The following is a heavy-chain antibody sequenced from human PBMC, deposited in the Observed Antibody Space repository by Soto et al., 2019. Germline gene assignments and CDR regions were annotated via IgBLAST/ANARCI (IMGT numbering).Heavy chain of an antibody. CDR3: ARAVDTNWFDP. D-gene: IGHD5-18*01. CDR2: ISSSSSYI. CDR1: GFTFSSYS. Sequence: GGSLRLSCAASGFTFSSYSMNWVRQAPGKGLEWVSSISSSSSYIYYADSVKGRFTISRDNAKNSLYLQMNSLRAEDTAVYYCARAVDTNWFDPWGQGTLVTVSS. V-gene: IGHV3-21*01. J-gene: IGHJ5*02.